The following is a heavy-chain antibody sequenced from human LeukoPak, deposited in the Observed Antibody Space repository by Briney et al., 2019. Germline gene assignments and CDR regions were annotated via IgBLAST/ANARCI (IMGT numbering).Heavy chain of an antibody. CDR1: GGTFSSYA. CDR2: IIPIFGTA. V-gene: IGHV1-69*05. D-gene: IGHD3-10*01. Sequence: SVKVSXKASGGTFSSYAISWVRQAPGQGLGWMGRIIPIFGTANYAQKFQGRVTITTDESTSTAYMELSSLRSEDTAVYYCARVVYGSGSYGFDYWGQGTLVTVSS. J-gene: IGHJ4*02. CDR3: ARVVYGSGSYGFDY.